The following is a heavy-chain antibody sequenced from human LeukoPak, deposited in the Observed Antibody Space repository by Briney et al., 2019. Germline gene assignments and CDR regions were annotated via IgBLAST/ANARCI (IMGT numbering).Heavy chain of an antibody. CDR1: GDSVSSQNGA. V-gene: IGHV6-1*01. CDR3: ARDLGTSGWYTFDY. J-gene: IGHJ4*02. CDR2: TYYRSKWYN. D-gene: IGHD6-19*01. Sequence: SQTLSLTCVISGDSVSSQNGAWNWIRQSPSRGLEWLGRTYYRSKWYNDYAVSVQGRITINTDTSKNQFSLQLNSVTPEDTAVCYCARDLGTSGWYTFDYWGQGTLVTVSS.